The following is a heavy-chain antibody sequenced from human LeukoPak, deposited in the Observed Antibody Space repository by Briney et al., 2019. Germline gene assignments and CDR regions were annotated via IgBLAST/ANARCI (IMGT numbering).Heavy chain of an antibody. D-gene: IGHD2-2*01. V-gene: IGHV5-51*01. Sequence: GESLKISCQGSGYSFNNYWIAWVRQMPGKGLEWMGIIYPGDSDTRNSPSFQGQVTISADKSTSTASLQWSSLKASDTAIYYCARRVVSSSSHSFDYWGQGTLVTVSS. CDR3: ARRVVSSSSHSFDY. CDR2: IYPGDSDT. J-gene: IGHJ4*02. CDR1: GYSFNNYW.